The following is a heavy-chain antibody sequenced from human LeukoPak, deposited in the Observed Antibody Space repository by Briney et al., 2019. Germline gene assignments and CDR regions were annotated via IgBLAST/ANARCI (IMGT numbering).Heavy chain of an antibody. J-gene: IGHJ6*02. CDR1: GFTFSSYG. Sequence: GSLRLSCAASGFTFSSYGMHWVRQAPGKGLEWVAVISYDGSNKYYADSVKGRFTISRDNSKNTLYLQMNSLRAEDTAVYYCAKDLGYCTNGVCQYYYYGMDVWGQGTTVTVSS. D-gene: IGHD2-8*01. V-gene: IGHV3-30*18. CDR2: ISYDGSNK. CDR3: AKDLGYCTNGVCQYYYYGMDV.